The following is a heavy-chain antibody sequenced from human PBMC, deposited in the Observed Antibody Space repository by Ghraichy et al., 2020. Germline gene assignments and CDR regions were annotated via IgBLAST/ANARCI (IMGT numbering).Heavy chain of an antibody. D-gene: IGHD6-19*01. Sequence: SLRLSCAASGFTFEDYAMHWVRQVPGKGLEWVSGITWNSGSIGYADSVKGRFTISRDNAKKSLYLQINSLRAEDTALYYCAKDSNGSGGWGWFDPWGQGTLVTVSS. V-gene: IGHV3-9*01. CDR1: GFTFEDYA. CDR3: AKDSNGSGGWGWFDP. CDR2: ITWNSGSI. J-gene: IGHJ5*02.